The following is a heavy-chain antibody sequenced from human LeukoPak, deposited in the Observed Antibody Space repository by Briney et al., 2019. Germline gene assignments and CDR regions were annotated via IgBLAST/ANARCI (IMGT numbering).Heavy chain of an antibody. CDR3: ARTTEGGYTYDYFYYYYMDV. V-gene: IGHV4-59*01. CDR2: IYYSGCT. D-gene: IGHD5-18*01. J-gene: IGHJ6*03. CDR1: GGSISRYY. Sequence: SETLSLTRTVSGGSISRYYWSWIRQPPGKGLEWVGYIYYSGCTNYNPSLKSRVTISVDTSKNQFSLKLSSVTAADTAVYYCARTTEGGYTYDYFYYYYMDVWGKGTTVTISS.